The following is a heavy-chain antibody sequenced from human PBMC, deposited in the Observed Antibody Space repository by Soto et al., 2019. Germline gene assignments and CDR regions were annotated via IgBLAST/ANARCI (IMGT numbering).Heavy chain of an antibody. J-gene: IGHJ4*02. CDR1: VGSISSYY. D-gene: IGHD5-12*01. CDR2: IYYSGST. CDR3: ARDNRDGYNSFYFGY. V-gene: IGHV4-59*01. Sequence: SETLSLTCTVSVGSISSYYWSWIRQPPGKGLEWIGYIYYSGSTNYNPSLKSRVTISVDTSKNQFSLKLSSVTAADTAVYYCARDNRDGYNSFYFGYWGQGTLVTVSS.